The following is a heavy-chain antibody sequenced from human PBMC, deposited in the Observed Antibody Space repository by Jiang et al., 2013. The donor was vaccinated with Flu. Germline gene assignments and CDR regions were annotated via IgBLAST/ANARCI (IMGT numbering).Heavy chain of an antibody. J-gene: IGHJ4*02. Sequence: GPGLVKPSETLSLTCTVSGGSISSSSYYWGWIRQPPGKGLERIGSIYYSGSTYYNPSLKSRVTISVDTSKNQFSLKLSSVTAADTAVYYCARHIDYYGSGPAGYWGQGTLVTVSS. CDR1: GGSISSSSYY. CDR2: IYYSGST. D-gene: IGHD3-10*01. CDR3: ARHIDYYGSGPAGY. V-gene: IGHV4-39*01.